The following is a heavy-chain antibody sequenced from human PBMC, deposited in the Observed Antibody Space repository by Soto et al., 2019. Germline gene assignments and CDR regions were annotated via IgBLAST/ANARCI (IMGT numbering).Heavy chain of an antibody. CDR2: IKQDGSEK. Sequence: GESLKISCAASGFTFGSYWMSWVRQAPGKGLEWVANIKQDGSEKYYVDSVKGRFTISRDNAKNSLYLQMNSLRAEDTAVYYCAREGYYYDCSGYSSDYGGQGTLVTVSS. CDR1: GFTFGSYW. D-gene: IGHD3-22*01. CDR3: AREGYYYDCSGYSSDY. V-gene: IGHV3-7*01. J-gene: IGHJ4*02.